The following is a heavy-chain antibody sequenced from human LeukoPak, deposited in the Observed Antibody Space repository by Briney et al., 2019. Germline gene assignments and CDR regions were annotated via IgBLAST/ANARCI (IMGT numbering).Heavy chain of an antibody. CDR1: GGSFSGYH. CDR2: INHSGST. V-gene: IGHV4-34*01. D-gene: IGHD5-18*01. J-gene: IGHJ5*02. Sequence: SETLSLTCAVYGGSFSGYHWSWIRQPPGKGLEWIGEINHSGSTNYNPSLKSRVTISVDTSKNQFSLKLSSVTAADTAVYYCARRNRYSYGPNWFDPWGQGTLVTVSS. CDR3: ARRNRYSYGPNWFDP.